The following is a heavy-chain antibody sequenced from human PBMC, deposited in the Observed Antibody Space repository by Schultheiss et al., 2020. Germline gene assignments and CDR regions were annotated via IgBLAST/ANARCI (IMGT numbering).Heavy chain of an antibody. V-gene: IGHV3-74*01. CDR2: INSDGSST. CDR3: ARARGSSSYAFDI. Sequence: GSLRLSCAASGFTFSSYWMHWVRQAPGKGLVWVSRINSDGSSTSYADSVKGRFTISRDNAKNTLYLQMNSLRAEDTAVYYCARARGSSSYAFDIWGQGTMVTVSS. CDR1: GFTFSSYW. D-gene: IGHD6-6*01. J-gene: IGHJ3*02.